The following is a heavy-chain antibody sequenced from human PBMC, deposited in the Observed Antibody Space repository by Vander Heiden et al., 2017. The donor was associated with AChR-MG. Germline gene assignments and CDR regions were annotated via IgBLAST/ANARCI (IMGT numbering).Heavy chain of an antibody. CDR3: AREGLIGNKEFDY. CDR2: INCFTGDT. J-gene: IGHJ4*02. CDR1: GYTFSAYH. D-gene: IGHD1-26*01. V-gene: IGHV1-2*02. Sequence: QVQLVQSGAEMTKPGASVKVSCKASGYTFSAYHMHWVRQAPGQGLEWMGWINCFTGDTKYAQKFQGRVTMTRDTSITTAYMDLTRLKSDDTAFYYCAREGLIGNKEFDYWGQGTLVTVSS.